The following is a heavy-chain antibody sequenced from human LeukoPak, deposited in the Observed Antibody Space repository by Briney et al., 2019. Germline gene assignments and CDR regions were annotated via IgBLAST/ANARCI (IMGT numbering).Heavy chain of an antibody. CDR2: ISYDGSNK. CDR1: GFTFSSYG. Sequence: GRSLRLSCAASGFTFSSYGMHWVRQAPGKGLEWVAVISYDGSNKYYADSVKGRFTISRDNSKNTLYLQMNSLRAEDTAVYYCAKAQRELVHYYYGMDVWGQGTTVTVSS. J-gene: IGHJ6*02. CDR3: AKAQRELVHYYYGMDV. D-gene: IGHD6-13*01. V-gene: IGHV3-30*18.